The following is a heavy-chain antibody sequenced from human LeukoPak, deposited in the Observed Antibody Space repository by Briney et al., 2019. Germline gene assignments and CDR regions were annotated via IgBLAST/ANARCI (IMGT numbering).Heavy chain of an antibody. D-gene: IGHD3-3*01. V-gene: IGHV1-24*01. Sequence: ASVKVSCKVSGYTLTELSMHWVRQAPGKGLEWMGGFDPEDGETIYAQKFQGRVTMTEDTSTDTAYMELSSLRSEDTAVYYCATGGIFGVVTPVDYWGQGTLVTVSS. J-gene: IGHJ4*02. CDR2: FDPEDGET. CDR3: ATGGIFGVVTPVDY. CDR1: GYTLTELS.